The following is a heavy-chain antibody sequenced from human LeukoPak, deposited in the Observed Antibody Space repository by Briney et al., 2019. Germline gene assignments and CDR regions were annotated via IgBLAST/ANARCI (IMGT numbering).Heavy chain of an antibody. J-gene: IGHJ4*02. CDR3: ARDVSEYSGSYYELRLIDY. V-gene: IGHV4-39*07. CDR2: IYYSGST. Sequence: PSQTLSLTCTVSGGSISSGDYYWGWIRQPPGKGLEWIGSIYYSGSTYYNPSLKSRVTISVDTSKNQFSLKLSSVTAADTAVYYCARDVSEYSGSYYELRLIDYWGQGTLVTVSS. CDR1: GGSISSGDYY. D-gene: IGHD1-26*01.